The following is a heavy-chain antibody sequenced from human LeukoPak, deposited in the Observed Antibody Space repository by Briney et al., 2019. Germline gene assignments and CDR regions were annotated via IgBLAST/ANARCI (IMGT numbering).Heavy chain of an antibody. V-gene: IGHV4-59*01. CDR3: ARASTGDYFDY. D-gene: IGHD7-27*01. CDR1: GGSISSYY. Sequence: PSETLSLTCTVSGGSISSYYWSWIRQPPGKGLEWIGYIYYSGSTNYNPSLKSRVTMSVDTSKNQFSLKLSSVTAADTAVYYCARASTGDYFDYWGQGTLVTVSS. CDR2: IYYSGST. J-gene: IGHJ4*02.